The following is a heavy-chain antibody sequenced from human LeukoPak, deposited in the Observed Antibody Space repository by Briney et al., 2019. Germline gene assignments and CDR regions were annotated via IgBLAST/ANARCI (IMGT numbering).Heavy chain of an antibody. V-gene: IGHV3-23*01. CDR1: GFTFSTYT. D-gene: IGHD7-27*01. J-gene: IGHJ4*02. CDR3: AKTTGDRDY. CDR2: SIGSGGSA. Sequence: GGSLRLSCVASGFTFSTYTMNWIRQAPGKGLEWVSGSIGSGGSAFYADSVKGRFSISRDTSKNTLFLHMNNLRAGDTAVYYCAKTTGDRDYWGQGTLVTVSS.